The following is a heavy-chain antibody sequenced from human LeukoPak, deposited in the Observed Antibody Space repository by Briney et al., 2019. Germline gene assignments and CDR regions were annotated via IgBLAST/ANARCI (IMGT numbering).Heavy chain of an antibody. Sequence: GGSLRLSCAASGFTFTSYWMHWVRQAPGKGLVWVSRINSDGSSTSYADSVKGRFTISRDNAKNSLYLQMNGLRAEDTAVYYCAANGGPFDFWGQGTLVTVSA. CDR2: INSDGSST. CDR1: GFTFTSYW. J-gene: IGHJ4*02. V-gene: IGHV3-74*01. CDR3: AANGGPFDF. D-gene: IGHD4-23*01.